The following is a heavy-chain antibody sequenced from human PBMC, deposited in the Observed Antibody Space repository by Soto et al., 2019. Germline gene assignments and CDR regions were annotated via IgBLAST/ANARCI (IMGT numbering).Heavy chain of an antibody. CDR3: AKGLAARVDAFDI. CDR2: ISPDSGKT. CDR1: GCSLTDNG. Sequence: ASVKVSCKASGCSLTDNGITWVRQASGQGLEYVGWISPDSGKTDYAQKFQGRVTMTRDTSINTVYMELSSLRSDDTAVYYCAKGLAARVDAFDIWGQGTMVTVSS. J-gene: IGHJ3*02. V-gene: IGHV1-8*01. D-gene: IGHD6-6*01.